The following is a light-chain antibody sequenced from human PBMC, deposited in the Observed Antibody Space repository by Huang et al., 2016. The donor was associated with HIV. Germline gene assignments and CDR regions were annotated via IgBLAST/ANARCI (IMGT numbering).Light chain of an antibody. J-gene: IGKJ1*01. V-gene: IGKV3-11*01. CDR2: DAS. CDR3: QQRSSWPET. Sequence: EIVLTQSPATLSLSPGERATLSCRASQSVTSYLAWYQQKPGRAPRLLIYDASNRATGIPARFSGSGSGTDFTLTISSLEPEDFAVYYCQQRSSWPETFGQGTKVEIK. CDR1: QSVTSY.